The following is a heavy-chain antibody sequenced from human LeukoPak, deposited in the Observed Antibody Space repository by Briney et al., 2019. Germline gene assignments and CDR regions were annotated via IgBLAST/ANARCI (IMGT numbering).Heavy chain of an antibody. CDR3: AKASPSGGFFF. CDR2: IYSGGSI. J-gene: IGHJ4*02. CDR1: GFTVSSNY. Sequence: GGSLRLSCAASGFTVSSNYMSWVRQAPGKGLEWVSVIYSGGSIGYADSVKGRFTISRDNAKNSLYLQMNSLRAEDTALYYCAKASPSGGFFFWGQGTLVTVSS. D-gene: IGHD3-10*01. V-gene: IGHV3-53*05.